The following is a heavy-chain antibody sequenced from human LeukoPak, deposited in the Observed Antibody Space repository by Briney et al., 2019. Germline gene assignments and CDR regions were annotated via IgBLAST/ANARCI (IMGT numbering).Heavy chain of an antibody. J-gene: IGHJ4*02. Sequence: GGSLRLSCAASGFIFKKYWMNWVRQVPGKGLECLANIKEDGSETYYADSVKGRFTISRDNPKNLLFLQINSLRVEDTAVYYCARDKDTSAYYSGHWGQGTLVTVSS. CDR2: IKEDGSET. V-gene: IGHV3-7*01. CDR3: ARDKDTSAYYSGH. D-gene: IGHD3-22*01. CDR1: GFIFKKYW.